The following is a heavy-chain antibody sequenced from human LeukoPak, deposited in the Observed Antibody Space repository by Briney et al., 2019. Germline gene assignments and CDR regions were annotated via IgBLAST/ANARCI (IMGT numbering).Heavy chain of an antibody. D-gene: IGHD3-10*01. CDR3: AKDQDRGVVWSYIDY. V-gene: IGHV3-33*06. J-gene: IGHJ4*02. Sequence: PGGSLRLSCAASGFTFSSYGMHWVRQAPGKGLEWVALIWYDGSKKYYADSVKGRFTISRDNSKNTLYLQMNNLRAEDTAVYYCAKDQDRGVVWSYIDYWGQGTLVTVSS. CDR1: GFTFSSYG. CDR2: IWYDGSKK.